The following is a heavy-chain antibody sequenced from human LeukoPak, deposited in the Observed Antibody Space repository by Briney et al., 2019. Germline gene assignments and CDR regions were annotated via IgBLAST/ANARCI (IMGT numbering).Heavy chain of an antibody. Sequence: NLGESLKISCKGSGYTFATYWIGWLRQMPGKGLEWMGIIYPGDSRTTYSPSFQGQVTISADKSIRTAYLQWNSLKASDTAIYYCVRHLSDITSCPNYWGPGTLITVAS. J-gene: IGHJ4*02. D-gene: IGHD2-2*01. CDR3: VRHLSDITSCPNY. V-gene: IGHV5-51*01. CDR2: IYPGDSRT. CDR1: GYTFATYW.